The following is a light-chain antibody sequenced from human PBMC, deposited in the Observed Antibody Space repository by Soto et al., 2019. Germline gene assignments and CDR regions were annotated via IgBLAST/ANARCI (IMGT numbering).Light chain of an antibody. Sequence: QSALTQPASVSGSPGQSITISCTGTSSDVGGYNYVSWYQQHPGKAPKLMIYEVSHRPSGVSNRFSGSKSGNTASLTISGLQAEDEADYYCSSYTSNSTLDVFGTRSNVTVL. CDR1: SSDVGGYNY. CDR2: EVS. CDR3: SSYTSNSTLDV. V-gene: IGLV2-14*01. J-gene: IGLJ1*01.